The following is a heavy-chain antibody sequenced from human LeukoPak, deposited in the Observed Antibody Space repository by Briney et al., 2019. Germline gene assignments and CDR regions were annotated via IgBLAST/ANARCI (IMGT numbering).Heavy chain of an antibody. CDR1: GGTFSSYA. CDR2: IIPIFGTA. D-gene: IGHD3-3*01. CDR3: AREFRFLEWPERYFDL. J-gene: IGHJ2*01. V-gene: IGHV1-69*13. Sequence: GASVKVSCKASGGTFSSYAISWVRQAPGQGLEWMGGIIPIFGTANYAQKFQGRVTITADESTSTAYMELSSLRSEDTAVYYCAREFRFLEWPERYFDLWGRGTLVTVSS.